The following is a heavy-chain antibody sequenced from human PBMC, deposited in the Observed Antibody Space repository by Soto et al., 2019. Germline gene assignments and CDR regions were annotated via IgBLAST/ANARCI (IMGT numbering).Heavy chain of an antibody. D-gene: IGHD6-13*01. J-gene: IGHJ6*02. V-gene: IGHV1-3*01. CDR1: GYTFTSYA. Sequence: ASVKVSCKASGYTFTSYAMHWVRQAPGQRLEWMGWINAGNGNTKYSQKFQGRVTITRDTSASTAYMELSSLRSEDTAVYYCAQSGSSWYSYCYYGMDVWGQGTTVTVSS. CDR2: INAGNGNT. CDR3: AQSGSSWYSYCYYGMDV.